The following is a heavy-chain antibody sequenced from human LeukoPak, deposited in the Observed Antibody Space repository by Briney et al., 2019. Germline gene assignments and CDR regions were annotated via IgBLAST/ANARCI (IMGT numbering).Heavy chain of an antibody. CDR1: GYTFTGYH. J-gene: IGHJ4*02. CDR3: ARDPYDGNYFFDY. CDR2: FNANSGAT. D-gene: IGHD3-3*01. V-gene: IGHV1-2*02. Sequence: GASVKVSCKTSGYTFTGYHVHWVRQAPGQGLEWIGWFNANSGATKYAQKFQSRVTMTRDTSIGTDFMELTSLISDDTAIYYCARDPYDGNYFFDYWGQGTLVTVAS.